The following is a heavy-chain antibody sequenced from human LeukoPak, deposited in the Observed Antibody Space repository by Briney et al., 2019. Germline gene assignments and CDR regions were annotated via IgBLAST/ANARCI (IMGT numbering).Heavy chain of an antibody. CDR3: AKDFTGPSGLGAGGY. Sequence: GGSLRLSCAASGFTFSSYGMHWVRQAPGKGLEWVAVISYDGSNKYYADSVKGRFTISRDNSTNTLYLQMNSLRAEDTAVYYCAKDFTGPSGLGAGGYWGQGTLVTVSS. V-gene: IGHV3-30*18. CDR2: ISYDGSNK. D-gene: IGHD5-12*01. J-gene: IGHJ4*02. CDR1: GFTFSSYG.